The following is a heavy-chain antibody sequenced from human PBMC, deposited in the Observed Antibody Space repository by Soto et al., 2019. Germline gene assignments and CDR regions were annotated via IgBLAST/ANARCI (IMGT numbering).Heavy chain of an antibody. Sequence: VQLQESGPGLVRASQTLSLTCTVSGGSMSSDDYNWSWIRQPPGKGLEWIGYIFYSGSTYYNPSLKSRLIMSVDTSKNQFSLKLSSVTAADTAVYYCARADDHSNRFDSWGQGTLVTVSS. CDR2: IFYSGST. CDR3: ARADDHSNRFDS. CDR1: GGSMSSDDYN. V-gene: IGHV4-30-4*01. D-gene: IGHD4-4*01. J-gene: IGHJ4*02.